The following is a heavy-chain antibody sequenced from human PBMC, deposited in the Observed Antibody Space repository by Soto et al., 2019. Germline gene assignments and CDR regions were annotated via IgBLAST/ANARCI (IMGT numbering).Heavy chain of an antibody. D-gene: IGHD3-22*01. CDR3: ARGAGGYYQFFGMDV. J-gene: IGHJ6*02. CDR2: IIPILGIA. CDR1: GGTFSSYT. Sequence: QVQLVQSGAEVKKPGSSVKVSCKASGGTFSSYTISWVRQAPGQGLEWMGRIIPILGIANYAQKFQGRVTITADKSTSTAYMELSSLRSEDTAVYYCARGAGGYYQFFGMDVWGQGTTVTVSS. V-gene: IGHV1-69*02.